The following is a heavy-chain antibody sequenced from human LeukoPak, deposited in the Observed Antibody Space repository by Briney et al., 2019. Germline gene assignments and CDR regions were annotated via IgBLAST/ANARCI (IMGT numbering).Heavy chain of an antibody. J-gene: IGHJ3*02. Sequence: ASVKVSCKASGYTFIAYHMHWVRQAPGQGLEWMGRIHPSSGATNYAQRFQGRVTLTRDTSINTAYMELSRLTSDDTAVYYCARDLAAAGVFAFDIWGQGTMVTVSS. CDR1: GYTFIAYH. CDR2: IHPSSGAT. D-gene: IGHD6-13*01. CDR3: ARDLAAAGVFAFDI. V-gene: IGHV1-2*06.